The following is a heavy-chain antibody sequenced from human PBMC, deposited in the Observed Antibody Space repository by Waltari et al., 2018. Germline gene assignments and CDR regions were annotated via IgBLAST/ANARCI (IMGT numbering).Heavy chain of an antibody. Sequence: QVQLVESGGGVVQPGTSLRLSCAASGFIFRNNGMNWVRQAPGKGLELVAIIWYDGNNKYYADSVKGRFTISRDNSKNMVYLQMNSLRAEDTAIYYCARHTSGYQDVWGQGTMVTVSS. CDR1: GFIFRNNG. D-gene: IGHD3-22*01. CDR3: ARHTSGYQDV. J-gene: IGHJ3*01. V-gene: IGHV3-33*01. CDR2: IWYDGNNK.